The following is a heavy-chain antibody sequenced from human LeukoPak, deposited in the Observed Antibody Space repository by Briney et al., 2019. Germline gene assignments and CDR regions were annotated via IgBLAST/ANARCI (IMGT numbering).Heavy chain of an antibody. Sequence: SETLSLTCTVSGDSVSRNYWSWIRQPPGKGLEWIGYICYTGTTNYNPSLKSRVIISVDMSKNHFSLKLSSVTAADTAVYYCARHTSYGGNSAFGNWGQGTLVTVSS. V-gene: IGHV4-59*08. CDR2: ICYTGTT. CDR1: GDSVSRNY. D-gene: IGHD4-17*01. CDR3: ARHTSYGGNSAFGN. J-gene: IGHJ4*02.